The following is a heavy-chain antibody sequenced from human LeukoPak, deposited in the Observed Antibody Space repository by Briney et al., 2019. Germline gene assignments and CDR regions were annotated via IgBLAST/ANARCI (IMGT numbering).Heavy chain of an antibody. D-gene: IGHD3-22*01. J-gene: IGHJ4*02. CDR3: TRYYYDSSGEGVDY. CDR1: GFTFSGSA. V-gene: IGHV3-73*01. CDR2: IRSKANSYAT. Sequence: GGSLKLSCAASGFTFSGSAMHWVRQASGKGLEWVGRIRSKANSYATAYAASVKGRLTISRDDSKNTAYLQMNSLKTEDTAVYYCTRYYYDSSGEGVDYWGQGTLVTVSS.